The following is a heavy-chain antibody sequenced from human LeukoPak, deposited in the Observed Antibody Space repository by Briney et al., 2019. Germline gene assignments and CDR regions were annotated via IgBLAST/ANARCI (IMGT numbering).Heavy chain of an antibody. Sequence: GGSESLLCAASVLIFSRSAMHCVRQSSGKCWEGVGRIRRRSKNYSTAYASAVRRRLTISRDDSKNAAYLQINGLKTEDKATYYCMFTYDYGANWGQGTQVTVSS. J-gene: IGHJ4*02. V-gene: IGHV3-73*01. CDR1: VLIFSRSA. CDR2: IRRRSKNYST. D-gene: IGHD4/OR15-4a*01. CDR3: MFTYDYGAN.